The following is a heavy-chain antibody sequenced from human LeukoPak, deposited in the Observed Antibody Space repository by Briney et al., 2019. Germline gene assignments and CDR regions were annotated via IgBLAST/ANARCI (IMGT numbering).Heavy chain of an antibody. D-gene: IGHD3-10*01. CDR3: ARSYYDESGYYFDF. J-gene: IGHJ4*01. CDR1: GYRFTSYW. V-gene: IGHV5-51*01. CDR2: IYPSDSDT. Sequence: GESLKISCKGSGYRFTSYWIGWVRQMPGKGLEWMGIIYPSDSDTRYSPSFQGQVSISADKSINTAYLHWSSLEASDTAMYYCARSYYDESGYYFDFWGQGTLVTVSS.